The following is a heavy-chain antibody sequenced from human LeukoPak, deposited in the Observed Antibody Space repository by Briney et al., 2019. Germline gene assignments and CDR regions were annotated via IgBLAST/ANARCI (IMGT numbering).Heavy chain of an antibody. CDR1: GGSVSSGSYY. D-gene: IGHD4-23*01. Sequence: SETLSLTCTVSGGSVSSGSYYWSWIRQPPGTGLEWIGYIYYSGSTNYNPSLKSRVTISVDTSKNQFSLKLSSVTAADTAVYYCAREAYGGSSGFDYWGQGTLVTVSS. CDR3: AREAYGGSSGFDY. CDR2: IYYSGST. J-gene: IGHJ4*02. V-gene: IGHV4-61*01.